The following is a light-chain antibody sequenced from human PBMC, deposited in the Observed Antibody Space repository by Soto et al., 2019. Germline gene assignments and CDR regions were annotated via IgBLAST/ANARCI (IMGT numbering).Light chain of an antibody. CDR1: QSISNY. Sequence: EIVLTQSPATLSLSPGERATLSCRASQSISNYLAWYQQQPGQAPRLLIYPASNRATGIPARFSGSGSGTDFALTISSLEPEDFAVYYCQQRSNWPPLTFGGGTKVEIK. CDR3: QQRSNWPPLT. J-gene: IGKJ4*01. V-gene: IGKV3-11*01. CDR2: PAS.